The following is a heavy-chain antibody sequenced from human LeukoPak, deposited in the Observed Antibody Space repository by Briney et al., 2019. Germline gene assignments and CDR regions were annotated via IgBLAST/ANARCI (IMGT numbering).Heavy chain of an antibody. Sequence: GGSLRLSCAASGFTFSSYSMNWVRQAPGKGLEWVSSISSSSSYIYYADSVKGRFTISRDNAKNSLYLQMNSLRAEDTAVYYCARGPVVTGKWSYWGQGTLVTVSS. J-gene: IGHJ4*02. D-gene: IGHD4-23*01. V-gene: IGHV3-21*01. CDR3: ARGPVVTGKWSY. CDR2: ISSSSSYI. CDR1: GFTFSSYS.